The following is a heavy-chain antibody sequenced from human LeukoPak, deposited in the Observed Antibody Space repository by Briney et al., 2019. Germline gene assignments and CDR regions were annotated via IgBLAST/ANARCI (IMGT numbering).Heavy chain of an antibody. D-gene: IGHD2-15*01. CDR1: GYTFTNYW. J-gene: IGHJ3*01. CDR3: VRRGFCSGDGCHSNAFGL. Sequence: GESLKISCKGSGYTFTNYWIGWVRQMPGKGLEWMGIIYSGDSDTRYSPSFQGQVTISVDKSINTAYVQWSSLKASDTAAYYRVRRGFCSGDGCHSNAFGLWGHGTMVIVSS. CDR2: IYSGDSDT. V-gene: IGHV5-51*01.